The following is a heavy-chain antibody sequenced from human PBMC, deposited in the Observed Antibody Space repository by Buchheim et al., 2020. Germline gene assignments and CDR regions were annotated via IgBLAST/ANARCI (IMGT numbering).Heavy chain of an antibody. CDR3: AKDKYYYDMDV. V-gene: IGHV3-33*06. Sequence: QVQLVESGGGVVQPGRSLRLSCAASGFTFSSYGMHWVRQAPGKGLAWVAVIWYDGRNKYYADSVKGRFTISRDNSKNTLYLQMNSLRAEDTAAYYCAKDKYYYDMDVWGKGTT. CDR1: GFTFSSYG. J-gene: IGHJ6*03. CDR2: IWYDGRNK.